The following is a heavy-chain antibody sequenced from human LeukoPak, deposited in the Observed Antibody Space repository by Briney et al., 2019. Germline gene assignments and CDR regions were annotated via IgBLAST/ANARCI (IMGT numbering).Heavy chain of an antibody. J-gene: IGHJ4*02. V-gene: IGHV4-59*01. D-gene: IGHD3-22*01. Sequence: PSETLSLTCTVSGGSIINNYWSWIRQPPGKGLEWIGYIYHSGSTTYNPSLKSRITMSVDPSKNQFSLKLTSVTAADTAIYFCARGGWLRTVYYLDYWGQGNLVTVSS. CDR1: GGSIINNY. CDR3: ARGGWLRTVYYLDY. CDR2: IYHSGST.